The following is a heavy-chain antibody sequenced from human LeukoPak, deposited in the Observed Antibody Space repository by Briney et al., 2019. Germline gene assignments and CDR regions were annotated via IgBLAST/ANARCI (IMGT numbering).Heavy chain of an antibody. J-gene: IGHJ5*02. Sequence: ASVKVSCKASGYTFTGYYIHWVRQAPGQGLEWMGWINPNSGGTNYAQKFQDRVTMTRDTSISTAYLELSRLTSDDTAVYYCARDSGHGWYDVWGQGTLVAVSS. CDR1: GYTFTGYY. CDR3: ARDSGHGWYDV. V-gene: IGHV1-2*02. CDR2: INPNSGGT.